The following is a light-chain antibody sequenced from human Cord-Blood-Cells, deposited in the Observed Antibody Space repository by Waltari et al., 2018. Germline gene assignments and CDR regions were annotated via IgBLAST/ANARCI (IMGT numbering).Light chain of an antibody. V-gene: IGLV2-11*01. CDR1: SSDVRGYNY. J-gene: IGLJ2*01. CDR2: DVS. Sequence: QSALTQPRSVSGSPGQSVTISCTGTSSDVRGYNYVSWYQQHPGKAPKLMIYDVSKRPSGVPDRFFGSKSGDTASLTISGLQAEDEADYYCCSYAGSYTVVFGGGTKLTVL. CDR3: CSYAGSYTVV.